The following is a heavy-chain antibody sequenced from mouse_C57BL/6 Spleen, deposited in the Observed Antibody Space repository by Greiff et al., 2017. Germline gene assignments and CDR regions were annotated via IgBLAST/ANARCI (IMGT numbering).Heavy chain of an antibody. CDR2: IYPGSGST. CDR1: GYTFTSYW. CDR3: ARDSSYTSYWYFDV. Sequence: QVQLQQPGAELVKPGASVKMSCKASGYTFTSYWITWVKQRPGQGLEWIGDIYPGSGSTNYNEKFKSKATLTVDTSSSTAYMQLSSLTSEDSAVYYCARDSSYTSYWYFDVWGTGTTVTVSS. D-gene: IGHD1-1*01. J-gene: IGHJ1*03. V-gene: IGHV1-55*01.